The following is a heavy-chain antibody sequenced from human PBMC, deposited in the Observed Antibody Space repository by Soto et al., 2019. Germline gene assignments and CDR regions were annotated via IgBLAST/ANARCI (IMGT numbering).Heavy chain of an antibody. CDR1: GASISSGSYY. J-gene: IGHJ4*02. D-gene: IGHD4-4*01. CDR2: ISNSGST. V-gene: IGHV4-31*03. Sequence: QVQLQESGPGLVKPSQTLSLTCTVSGASISSGSYYWSWIRQLPGKGLVWIGYISNSGSTYYNPSLKSRVTISVDTSKNQFSLRVSSVTAADTAVYYCARAVYSNHVYWGQGTLVTVSS. CDR3: ARAVYSNHVY.